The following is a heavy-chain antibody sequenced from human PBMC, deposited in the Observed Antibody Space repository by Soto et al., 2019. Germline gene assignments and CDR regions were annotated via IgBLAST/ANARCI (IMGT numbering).Heavy chain of an antibody. D-gene: IGHD2-2*01. V-gene: IGHV4-31*03. Sequence: QVQLQESGPGLVKPSQTLSLTCTVSGGSIGSGGYYWSWIRQHPGKGLEWIGYISYTGITYYNPSLQSRVTISVDTTKHQFSLKVTSLTAADTAVYYCARVGGYCSGTRCHHYYDYRMDVWGQGTTVTVSS. CDR2: ISYTGIT. J-gene: IGHJ6*02. CDR1: GGSIGSGGYY. CDR3: ARVGGYCSGTRCHHYYDYRMDV.